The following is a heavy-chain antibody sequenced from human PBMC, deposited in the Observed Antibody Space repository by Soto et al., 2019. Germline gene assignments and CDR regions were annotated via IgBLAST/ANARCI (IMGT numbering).Heavy chain of an antibody. CDR2: FYYNGRT. V-gene: IGHV4-59*01. CDR3: ARHRREVRGVIIPHYYYMDV. J-gene: IGHJ6*03. CDR1: GGSISSYY. D-gene: IGHD3-10*01. Sequence: SETLSLTCTVSGGSISSYYWSWIRQPPGKGLEWIGYFYYNGRTNYNPSLKSRVTISVEASKNQFSLELSSVTAADTAVYYCARHRREVRGVIIPHYYYMDVWGKGTTVTVSS.